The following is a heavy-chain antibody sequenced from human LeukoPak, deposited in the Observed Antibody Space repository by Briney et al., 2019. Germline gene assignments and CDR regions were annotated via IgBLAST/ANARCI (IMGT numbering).Heavy chain of an antibody. CDR3: AGEGDCSSTSCYHFDY. CDR1: GGSISSGGYY. Sequence: PSETLSLTCTVSGGSISSGGYYWSWIRQHPGKGLEWIGYIYYSGSTYYNPSLKSRVTISVDTSKNQFSLKLSSVTAADTAVYYCAGEGDCSSTSCYHFDYWGQGTLITVSS. J-gene: IGHJ4*02. V-gene: IGHV4-31*03. CDR2: IYYSGST. D-gene: IGHD2-2*01.